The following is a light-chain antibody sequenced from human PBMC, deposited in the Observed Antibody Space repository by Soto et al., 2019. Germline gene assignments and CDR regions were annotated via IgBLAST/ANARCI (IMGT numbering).Light chain of an antibody. Sequence: DIVMTQSPDSLAVSLGERATINCKSSQSVLYRSNNKNYLAWYQQKPGQPPKLLIYWASTRESGVPDRFSGSGSGTDFTLTIRSLQAEDVAVYYCQQYDTTPWTFGQGTKVEI. V-gene: IGKV4-1*01. CDR3: QQYDTTPWT. CDR2: WAS. J-gene: IGKJ1*01. CDR1: QSVLYRSNNKNY.